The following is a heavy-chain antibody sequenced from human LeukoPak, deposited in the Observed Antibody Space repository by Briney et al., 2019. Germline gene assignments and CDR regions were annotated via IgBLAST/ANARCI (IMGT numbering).Heavy chain of an antibody. V-gene: IGHV3-30*02. CDR2: IRYDGTTK. CDR1: GFIFSSFG. J-gene: IGHJ4*02. Sequence: GGSLRLSCVASGFIFSSFGMHWVRQALGKGLGWVAFIRYDGTTKYYADSVKGRFTISRDNSRNTLYLEMKSLRAEDTAVYYCAKISSHWGQGTLVTVSS. CDR3: AKISSH. D-gene: IGHD3-3*02.